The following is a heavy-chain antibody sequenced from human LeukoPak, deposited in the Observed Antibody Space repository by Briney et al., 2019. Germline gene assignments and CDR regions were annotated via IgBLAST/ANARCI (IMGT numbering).Heavy chain of an antibody. Sequence: SETLSLTCTVSGVSIYTYDWSWIRQPAGKGLEWIGRLFTSGRTTYNPSLKGRVTISVDTSKNQFSLKLSSVTAADTAVYYCAGHHPRNTVDFWGQGTLVTVSS. CDR3: AGHHPRNTVDF. V-gene: IGHV4-4*07. CDR2: LFTSGRT. D-gene: IGHD2/OR15-2a*01. CDR1: GVSIYTYD. J-gene: IGHJ4*02.